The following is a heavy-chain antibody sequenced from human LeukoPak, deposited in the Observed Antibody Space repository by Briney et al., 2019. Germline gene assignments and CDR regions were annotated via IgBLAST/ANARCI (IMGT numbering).Heavy chain of an antibody. CDR1: GYSISSGYY. Sequence: SETLSLTCSVSGYSISSGYYWGWIRQPPGKGLEWIGSVFHSGITYYKPSLKSRVTISVDTSKNQFSLKLSSVTAADTALYYCASRTGNWFDPWGQGTLVTVSS. CDR2: VFHSGIT. V-gene: IGHV4-38-2*02. J-gene: IGHJ5*02. CDR3: ASRTGNWFDP.